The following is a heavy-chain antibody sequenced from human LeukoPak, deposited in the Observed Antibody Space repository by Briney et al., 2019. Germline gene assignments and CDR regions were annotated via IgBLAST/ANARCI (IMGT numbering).Heavy chain of an antibody. Sequence: PGGSLRLSCAASGFTFSSYSMDWVRQAPGKGLEWVAIIWYDGSDKYYAQSVKGRFTISRDNSKNTLYLQMNSLRAEDTAVYYCASLGTTVTTNDYWGQGTLVTVSS. CDR3: ASLGTTVTTNDY. J-gene: IGHJ4*02. CDR1: GFTFSSYS. CDR2: IWYDGSDK. D-gene: IGHD4-17*01. V-gene: IGHV3-33*08.